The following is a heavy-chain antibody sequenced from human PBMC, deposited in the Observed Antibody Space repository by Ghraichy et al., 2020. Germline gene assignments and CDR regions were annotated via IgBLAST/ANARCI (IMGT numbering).Heavy chain of an antibody. V-gene: IGHV3-30*18. J-gene: IGHJ6*02. Sequence: GGSLRLSCAASGFTFSSYGMHWVRQAPGKGLEWVAVISYDGSNKYYADSVKGRFTISRDNSKNTLYLQMNSLRAEDTAVYYCAKYTSSYNYYYYGMDVWGQGTTVTVSS. CDR2: ISYDGSNK. D-gene: IGHD6-6*01. CDR3: AKYTSSYNYYYYGMDV. CDR1: GFTFSSYG.